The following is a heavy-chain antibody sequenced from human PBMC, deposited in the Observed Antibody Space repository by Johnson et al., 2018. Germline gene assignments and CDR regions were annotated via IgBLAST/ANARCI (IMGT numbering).Heavy chain of an antibody. CDR2: IKQDGSEK. J-gene: IGHJ3*02. CDR1: GFTFSSYW. V-gene: IGHV3-7*01. CDR3: ARERGAGALDI. Sequence: VQLVESGGGLVQPGGSLRLSCAASGFTFSSYWMSWVRQAPGKGLEWVANIKQDGSEKYYVDSVKVRFTIAKDKAKNSLYLQRNSLRAEDTAVYYCARERGAGALDIWGQGTMVTVSS. D-gene: IGHD3-16*01.